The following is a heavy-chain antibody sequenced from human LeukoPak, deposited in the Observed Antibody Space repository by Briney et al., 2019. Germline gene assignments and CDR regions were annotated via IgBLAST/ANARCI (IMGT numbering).Heavy chain of an antibody. CDR2: INHSGIT. J-gene: IGHJ4*02. V-gene: IGHV4-34*01. Sequence: SETLSLTCAVSAGSFSYYSWSWIRQPPGKGLEWIGEINHSGITNYNPSLKSRVIMSVDTSKTQLSLKLSSVTVADTAVYYCARGPIKLRLGELSLFDYWGQGTLVTVS. CDR3: ARGPIKLRLGELSLFDY. D-gene: IGHD3-16*02. CDR1: AGSFSYYS.